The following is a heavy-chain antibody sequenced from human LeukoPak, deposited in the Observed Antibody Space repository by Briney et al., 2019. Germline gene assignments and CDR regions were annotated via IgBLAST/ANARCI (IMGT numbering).Heavy chain of an antibody. D-gene: IGHD4-17*01. J-gene: IGHJ4*02. CDR2: ISYDGSNK. V-gene: IGHV3-30*03. CDR3: AREDYESYFFDY. CDR1: GFTFSSYG. Sequence: GGSLRLSCAASGFTFSSYGMHWVRQAPGKGLEWVAVISYDGSNKYYADSVKGRFTTSRDNSKNTLYLQMNSLRADDTAMYYCAREDYESYFFDYWGQGTLVTVSS.